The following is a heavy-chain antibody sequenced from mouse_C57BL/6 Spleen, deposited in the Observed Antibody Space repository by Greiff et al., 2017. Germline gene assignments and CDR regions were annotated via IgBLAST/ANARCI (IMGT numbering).Heavy chain of an antibody. CDR2: ISDGGSYT. D-gene: IGHD1-1*01. CDR3: ARGGAVVATPFAY. V-gene: IGHV5-4*03. J-gene: IGHJ3*01. Sequence: EVKVVESGGGLVKPGGSLKLSCAASGFTFSSYAMSWVRQTPEKRLEWVATISDGGSYTYYPDNVKGRFTISRDNAKNNLYLQMSHLKSEDTAMYYCARGGAVVATPFAYWGQGTLVTVSA. CDR1: GFTFSSYA.